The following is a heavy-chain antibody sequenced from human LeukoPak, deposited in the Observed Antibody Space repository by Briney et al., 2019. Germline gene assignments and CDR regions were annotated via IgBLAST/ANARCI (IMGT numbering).Heavy chain of an antibody. CDR3: ARKMTGYSYYFDY. Sequence: ASVKVSCKPSGYTFIDYYMHWVRQAPGQGLEWMGVINPRGGSTTYAQKFQGRVTLTRDTSTRTLYMELSSLRSDDTAVYYCARKMTGYSYYFDYWGQGTLVTVAS. D-gene: IGHD2-15*01. V-gene: IGHV1-46*01. J-gene: IGHJ4*02. CDR1: GYTFIDYY. CDR2: INPRGGST.